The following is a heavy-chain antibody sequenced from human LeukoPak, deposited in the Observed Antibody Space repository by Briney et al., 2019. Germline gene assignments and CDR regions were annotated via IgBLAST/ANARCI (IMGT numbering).Heavy chain of an antibody. Sequence: PSETLSLTCTVSGGSMSSYYWSWIRQPPGKGLEWIGYIYYNGSTNYNPSLKSRVTISVDTSKNQFSLKLSSVTAADTAVYYCARVGLSGYSSGWYGGYFDYWGQGTLVTVSS. CDR2: IYYNGST. J-gene: IGHJ4*02. D-gene: IGHD6-19*01. V-gene: IGHV4-59*01. CDR1: GGSMSSYY. CDR3: ARVGLSGYSSGWYGGYFDY.